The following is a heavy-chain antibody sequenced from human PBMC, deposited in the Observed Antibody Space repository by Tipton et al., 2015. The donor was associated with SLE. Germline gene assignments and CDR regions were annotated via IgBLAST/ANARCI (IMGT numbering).Heavy chain of an antibody. Sequence: RSLRLSCAASGFTFSSYAMHWVRQAPGKGLEWVAVISYDGSNKYYADSVKGRFTISRDNSKNTLYLQMNSLRAEDTAVYYCARQYCSSTSCHNSAFDIWGQGTMVTVSS. V-gene: IGHV3-30-3*01. CDR3: ARQYCSSTSCHNSAFDI. J-gene: IGHJ3*02. CDR2: ISYDGSNK. D-gene: IGHD2-2*01. CDR1: GFTFSSYA.